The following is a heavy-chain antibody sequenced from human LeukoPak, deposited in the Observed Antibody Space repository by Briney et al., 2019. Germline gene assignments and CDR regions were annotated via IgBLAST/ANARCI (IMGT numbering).Heavy chain of an antibody. D-gene: IGHD2-15*01. CDR1: GFTFDTYA. J-gene: IGHJ4*02. CDR3: AKGRCSGGSCYGRGFDY. V-gene: IGHV3-23*01. CDR2: LSGSGGST. Sequence: GGSLRLSCAASGFTFDTYAMSWVRQAPGKGLEWVSGLSGSGGSTYYVDSVKGRFTISRDNAKNTLYLQMNSLRAEDTAVYYCAKGRCSGGSCYGRGFDYWGQGTLVTVSS.